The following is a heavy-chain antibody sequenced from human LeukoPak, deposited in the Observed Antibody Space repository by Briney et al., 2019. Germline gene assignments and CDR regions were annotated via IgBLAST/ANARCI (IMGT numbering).Heavy chain of an antibody. D-gene: IGHD3-16*01. V-gene: IGHV1-24*01. Sequence: ASVKVSCKVSGYTLTELSMHWVRQAPGKGLEWMGGFDPEDGETIYAQKFQGRVTMTEVTSTDTAYMELSSLRSEDTAVYYCATARLTPYTRYYFDYWGQGTLVTVSS. CDR2: FDPEDGET. J-gene: IGHJ4*02. CDR3: ATARLTPYTRYYFDY. CDR1: GYTLTELS.